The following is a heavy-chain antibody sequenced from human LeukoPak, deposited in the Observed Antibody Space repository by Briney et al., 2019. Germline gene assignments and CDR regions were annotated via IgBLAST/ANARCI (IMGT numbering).Heavy chain of an antibody. CDR1: GGSFSGYY. D-gene: IGHD3-22*01. CDR2: INHSGST. Sequence: SETLSLTCAVYGGSFSGYYWSWIRQPPGKGLEWIGEINHSGSTNYNPSLKRRVTISVDTSKNQFSLKLSSVTAADPAVYYCARGGNYYDSSGYYYAPYYYYGMDVWGQGTTVTVSS. J-gene: IGHJ6*02. CDR3: ARGGNYYDSSGYYYAPYYYYGMDV. V-gene: IGHV4-34*01.